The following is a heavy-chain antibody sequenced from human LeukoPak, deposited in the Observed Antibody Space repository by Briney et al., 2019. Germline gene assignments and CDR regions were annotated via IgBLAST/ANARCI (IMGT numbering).Heavy chain of an antibody. CDR2: ICHSGST. J-gene: IGHJ6*02. V-gene: IGHV4-30-2*01. Sequence: SETLSLTCAVSGGSISSGGYSWSWIWQPPGKGLEWIGYICHSGSTYYNPSLKSRVTISVDRSKNQFSLKLSSVTAADTAVYYCVRVAEGYDILTGYYYYYGMDVWGQGTTVTVSS. D-gene: IGHD3-9*01. CDR1: GGSISSGGYS. CDR3: VRVAEGYDILTGYYYYYGMDV.